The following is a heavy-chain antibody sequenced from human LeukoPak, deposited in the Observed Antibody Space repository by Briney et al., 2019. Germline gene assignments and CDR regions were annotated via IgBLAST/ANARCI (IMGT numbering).Heavy chain of an antibody. D-gene: IGHD2-2*02. Sequence: PGGSLRLSCATSGFTFSSDIMNWVRQAPGKGLEWVSSISSSSSYIYYAASLKGRFTISRDNANNSLYLQMNSLRAEDTAVYYCARAWCSSTSCYNYYYYGMDVWGQGTTVTVSS. CDR2: ISSSSSYI. J-gene: IGHJ6*02. V-gene: IGHV3-21*01. CDR1: GFTFSSDI. CDR3: ARAWCSSTSCYNYYYYGMDV.